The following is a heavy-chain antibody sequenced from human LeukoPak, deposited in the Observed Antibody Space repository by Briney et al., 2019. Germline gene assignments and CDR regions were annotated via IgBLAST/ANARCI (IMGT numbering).Heavy chain of an antibody. CDR1: GYTFTSYG. CDR3: ARSLMSGIAAAGTTLDYYYYGMDV. D-gene: IGHD6-13*01. V-gene: IGHV1-18*03. Sequence: ASVKVSCKASGYTFTSYGFSWVRQAPGQGLECMGWISAYNGNTDYAQKLQGRVTMTTDTSTSTAYMELRSLRSDDMAVYYCARSLMSGIAAAGTTLDYYYYGMDVWGQGTTVTVSS. CDR2: ISAYNGNT. J-gene: IGHJ6*02.